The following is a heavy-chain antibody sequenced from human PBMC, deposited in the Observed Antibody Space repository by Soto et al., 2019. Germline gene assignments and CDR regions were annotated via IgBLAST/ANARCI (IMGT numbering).Heavy chain of an antibody. CDR2: ISSSSSYI. Sequence: GGSLILSCAASGFTFSSYSMNWVRQAPGKGLEWVSSISSSSSYIYYADSVKGRFTISRDNAKNSLYLQMNSLRAEDTAVYYCARAPIAIWEPVNYGMXVWGQGTTVXVSS. J-gene: IGHJ6*02. CDR3: ARAPIAIWEPVNYGMXV. D-gene: IGHD2-21*01. CDR1: GFTFSSYS. V-gene: IGHV3-21*01.